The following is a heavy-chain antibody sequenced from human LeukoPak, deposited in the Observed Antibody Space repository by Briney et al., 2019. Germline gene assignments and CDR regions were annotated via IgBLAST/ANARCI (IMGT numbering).Heavy chain of an antibody. J-gene: IGHJ3*02. V-gene: IGHV3-23*01. CDR3: AKAYLGSGTYYNVLLRALHI. D-gene: IGHD3-10*01. CDR1: GFTFSNYV. CDR2: ISGSGGDT. Sequence: PGGSLRLSCAASGFTFSNYVMSWVRQAPGKGLEWVSAISGSGGDTYYADSVKGRFTISRDNAKNTLYLQMNSLRAEDTAVYYWAKAYLGSGTYYNVLLRALHIWGQGTMVTVSS.